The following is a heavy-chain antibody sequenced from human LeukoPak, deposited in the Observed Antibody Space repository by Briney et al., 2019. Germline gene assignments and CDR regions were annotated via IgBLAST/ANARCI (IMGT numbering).Heavy chain of an antibody. D-gene: IGHD3-16*01. Sequence: GESLKISCKGSGYTFTSYRIGWVRQMPGKGREWMGIIFPGDSDTRYSPSFRGQVTISADKSISTAYLQWSSLKASDTAIYYCARHWAADAFDIWGQGTMVTVSS. J-gene: IGHJ3*02. CDR2: IFPGDSDT. CDR3: ARHWAADAFDI. V-gene: IGHV5-51*01. CDR1: GYTFTSYR.